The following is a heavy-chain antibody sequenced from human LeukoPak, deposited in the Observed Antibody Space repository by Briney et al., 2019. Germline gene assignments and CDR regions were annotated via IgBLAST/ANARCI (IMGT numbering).Heavy chain of an antibody. CDR1: GYTFTSYD. CDR3: ARRFYDTLPGHTSYDY. Sequence: GASVKVSCKASGYTFTSYDINWMRQAPGQGLEWWGWMNPNSGNTGYAHTFQGRLTMTRNTSIKTPYMQRRSLRSEHTAVYYSARRFYDTLPGHTSYDYSGQASLATASS. D-gene: IGHD3-9*01. J-gene: IGHJ4*02. V-gene: IGHV1-8*01. CDR2: MNPNSGNT.